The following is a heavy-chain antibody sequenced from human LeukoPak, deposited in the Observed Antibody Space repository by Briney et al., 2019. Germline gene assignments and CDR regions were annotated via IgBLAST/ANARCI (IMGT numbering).Heavy chain of an antibody. D-gene: IGHD3-3*01. V-gene: IGHV4-31*03. CDR3: ARDRYYDFWSGYYTGDAFDI. CDR1: GGSISSGGYC. Sequence: SETLSLTCTVSGGSISSGGYCWSWIRQHPGQGLEWVGYIYYSGSTYYNPSLKSRVTISVDTSKNQFSLKLSSVPAADTAVYYCARDRYYDFWSGYYTGDAFDIWGQGTMVTVSS. J-gene: IGHJ3*02. CDR2: IYYSGST.